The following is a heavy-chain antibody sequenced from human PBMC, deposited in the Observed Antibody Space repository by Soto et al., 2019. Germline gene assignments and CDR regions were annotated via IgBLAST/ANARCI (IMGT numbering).Heavy chain of an antibody. CDR1: VGTFSTYS. CDR2: LIPMLGVR. D-gene: IGHD2-21*01. CDR3: TIGSWSGEVFDI. V-gene: IGHV1-69*02. Sequence: QVQLVQSGAEVKKPGSSVKVACKDSVGTFSTYSMFWVRQAPGQGLEWMGRLIPMLGVRNYAQRFKDRVTFTADKSTATVHMELSSLRSEDTALYYWTIGSWSGEVFDIWGQGTMVPVSS. J-gene: IGHJ3*02.